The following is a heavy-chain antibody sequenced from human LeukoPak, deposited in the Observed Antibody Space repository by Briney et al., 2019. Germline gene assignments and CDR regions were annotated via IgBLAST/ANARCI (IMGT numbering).Heavy chain of an antibody. Sequence: PGGSLRLSCAASGFTFSSSNMNWVRQAPGKGLEWVSYISSSSNTIYYTDSVKGRFTISRDNAKNSLYLQMSSLRAEETAMYYCARLRDDTPYWGQGTLVTVSS. J-gene: IGHJ4*02. CDR1: GFTFSSSN. CDR2: ISSSSNTI. CDR3: ARLRDDTPY. D-gene: IGHD3-22*01. V-gene: IGHV3-48*01.